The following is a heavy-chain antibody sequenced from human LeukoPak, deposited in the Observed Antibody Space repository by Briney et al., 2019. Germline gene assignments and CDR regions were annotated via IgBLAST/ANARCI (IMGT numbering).Heavy chain of an antibody. D-gene: IGHD3-22*01. Sequence: GGWLRLSCAASGFTFSSYAMHWVRQAPGKGLEWVAVISYDGSNKYYADSVKGRFTTSRDNSKNSLYLQMNSLRAEDTALYYCAREGYDSRERAFDIWGQGTMVTVSS. CDR3: AREGYDSRERAFDI. CDR1: GFTFSSYA. V-gene: IGHV3-30*04. CDR2: ISYDGSNK. J-gene: IGHJ3*02.